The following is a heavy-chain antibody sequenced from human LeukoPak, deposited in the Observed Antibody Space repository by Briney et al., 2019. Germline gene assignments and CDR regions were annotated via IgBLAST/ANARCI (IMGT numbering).Heavy chain of an antibody. D-gene: IGHD6-25*01. J-gene: IGHJ2*01. CDR3: ARGPPWYFDL. CDR2: INGDGSST. CDR1: RFTFSSYA. V-gene: IGHV3-74*01. Sequence: GGSLRLSCAASRFTFSSYAMSWVRQAPGKGLVWVSRINGDGSSTAYADSVKGRFTISRDNAKNTLYLQMNSLTAEDTAVYYCARGPPWYFDLWGRGTLVTVSS.